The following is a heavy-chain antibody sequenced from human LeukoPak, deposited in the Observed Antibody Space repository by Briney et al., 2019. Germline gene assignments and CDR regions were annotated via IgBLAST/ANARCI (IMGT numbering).Heavy chain of an antibody. V-gene: IGHV3-53*01. CDR2: IYSGGST. CDR3: ASCTMVRGVINY. J-gene: IGHJ4*02. CDR1: GFTVSSNY. Sequence: PGGSLRLSCAASGFTVSSNYMSWVRQAPGKGLNWVSVIYSGGSTYYADSVKGRFTISRDNSKNTLYLQMNSLRAEDTAVYYCASCTMVRGVINYWGQGTLVTVSS. D-gene: IGHD3-10*01.